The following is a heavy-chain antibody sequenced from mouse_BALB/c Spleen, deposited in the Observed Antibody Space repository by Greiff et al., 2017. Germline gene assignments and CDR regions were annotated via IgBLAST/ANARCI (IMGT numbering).Heavy chain of an antibody. J-gene: IGHJ4*01. V-gene: IGHV5-9-3*01. CDR3: ARQDGNYPYAMDY. CDR1: GFTFSSYA. D-gene: IGHD2-1*01. Sequence: VQLKESGGGLVKPGGSLKLSCAASGFTFSSYAMSWVRQTPEKRLEWVATISSGGSYTYYPDSVKGRFTISRDNAKNTLYLQMSSLRSEDTAMYYCARQDGNYPYAMDYWGQGTSVTVSS. CDR2: ISSGGSYT.